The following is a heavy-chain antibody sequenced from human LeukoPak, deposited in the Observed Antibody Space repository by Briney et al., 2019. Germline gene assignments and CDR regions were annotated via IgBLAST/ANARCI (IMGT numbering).Heavy chain of an antibody. Sequence: ASVKVSCKVSGYTLTELSMHWVRQAPGKGLEWMGGFDPEDGETIYARKFQGRVTMTEDTSTDTAYMELSSLRSEDTAVYYCATEPGCSGGSCYGAEYFQHWGQGTLVTVSS. CDR3: ATEPGCSGGSCYGAEYFQH. CDR2: FDPEDGET. V-gene: IGHV1-24*01. CDR1: GYTLTELS. D-gene: IGHD2-15*01. J-gene: IGHJ1*01.